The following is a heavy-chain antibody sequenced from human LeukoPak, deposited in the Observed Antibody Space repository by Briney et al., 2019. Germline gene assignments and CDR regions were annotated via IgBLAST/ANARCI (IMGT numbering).Heavy chain of an antibody. CDR1: GYTFTSYY. J-gene: IGHJ4*02. D-gene: IGHD3-10*01. Sequence: ASVKVSCKASGYTFTSYYMHWVRQAPGQGLEWMGVINPRGGSTSYTQKFQGRVTMTRDTSTTTVYMELSSLRSEDTAVYYCARGGYYGSGTYYTYFDYWGQGTLVTVSS. CDR2: INPRGGST. V-gene: IGHV1-46*01. CDR3: ARGGYYGSGTYYTYFDY.